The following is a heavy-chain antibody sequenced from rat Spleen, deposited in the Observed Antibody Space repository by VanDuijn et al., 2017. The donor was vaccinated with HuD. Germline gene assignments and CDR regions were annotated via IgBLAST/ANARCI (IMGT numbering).Heavy chain of an antibody. CDR3: AILYYGYTAFDY. CDR2: IWGDGDT. D-gene: IGHD1-9*01. V-gene: IGHV2S63*01. Sequence: EVQLKESGPGLVQPSQTLSLTCTVSGFSLTDYSVHWVRQPPGKSLEWMGGIWGDGDTAYNSALKSRLSINRDTSKSQVFLKMNSLQTEDTAMYFCAILYYGYTAFDYWGQGLMVTVSS. CDR1: GFSLTDYS. J-gene: IGHJ2*01.